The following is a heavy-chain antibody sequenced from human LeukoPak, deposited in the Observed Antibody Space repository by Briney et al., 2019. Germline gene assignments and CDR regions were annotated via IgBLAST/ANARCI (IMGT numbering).Heavy chain of an antibody. J-gene: IGHJ6*04. CDR3: AELGITMIGGV. CDR2: ISSSGSNI. CDR1: VFTFSYYK. V-gene: IGHV3-48*03. Sequence: GGPRSLSCASCVFTFSYYKKRGGRAAPGGGVGGVSYISSSGSNIYYADSVKGRFTISRDNAKNSLYLQMNSLRAEDTAVYYCAELGITMIGGVWGKGTTVTISS. D-gene: IGHD3-10*02.